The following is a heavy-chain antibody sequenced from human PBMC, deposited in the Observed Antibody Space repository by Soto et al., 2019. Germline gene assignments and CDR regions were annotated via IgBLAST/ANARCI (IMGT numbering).Heavy chain of an antibody. Sequence: QVQLVESGGGLVQPGGSLRLTCVASGFTFGSHGMHWVRQAPGKGLEWVAVISYDETNEYYVDSVKGRFTISRDNSKRTLYLQMNRQRPEDTAVYKCAKDLRTTISDYGMDVWGQGTTVTVSS. J-gene: IGHJ6*02. D-gene: IGHD2-21*01. CDR3: AKDLRTTISDYGMDV. CDR1: GFTFGSHG. V-gene: IGHV3-30*18. CDR2: ISYDETNE.